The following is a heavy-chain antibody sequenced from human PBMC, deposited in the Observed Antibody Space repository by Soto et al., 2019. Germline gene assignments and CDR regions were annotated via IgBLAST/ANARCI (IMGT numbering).Heavy chain of an antibody. D-gene: IGHD3-10*01. CDR3: ARRERYYGSPGWFDP. CDR2: VYYNENT. CDR1: DGYISSFAYY. Sequence: PSEPLCLTCTVSDGYISSFAYYWGRKCQPPGKGLEWIGTVYYNENTYYNPSLKSRVTISVDTAKNQFSLNLRSVTAADTAIYFCARRERYYGSPGWFDPWGQGTLVTVSS. J-gene: IGHJ5*02. V-gene: IGHV4-39*01.